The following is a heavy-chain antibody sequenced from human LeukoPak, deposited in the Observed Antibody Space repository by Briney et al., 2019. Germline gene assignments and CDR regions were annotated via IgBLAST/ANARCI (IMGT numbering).Heavy chain of an antibody. J-gene: IGHJ4*02. CDR1: GFTFSSYW. CDR2: IRQDGGQK. V-gene: IGHV3-7*02. Sequence: GGSLRLSCVASGFTFSSYWMSWVRQAPGKGLEWVANIRQDGGQKFYVDSVKGRFTISRDNAKNSLYLQMNSLRAEDTAVYYCARAVAGDYFDYWGQGTLVTVSS. CDR3: ARAVAGDYFDY. D-gene: IGHD6-19*01.